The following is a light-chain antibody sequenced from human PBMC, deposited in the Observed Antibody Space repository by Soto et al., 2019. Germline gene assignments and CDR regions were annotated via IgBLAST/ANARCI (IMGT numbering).Light chain of an antibody. CDR3: SSYTVSVAPYV. J-gene: IGLJ1*01. V-gene: IGLV2-14*01. CDR1: SSDIGGHNY. CDR2: EVS. Sequence: QSALTQPASVSGSPGQSITVSCTGTSSDIGGHNYVSWYQQHPGKVPKLIIYEVSNRPSGVSNRFSGSKSGNTASLTVSGLQAEDEADYYCSSYTVSVAPYVFGTGTKLTVL.